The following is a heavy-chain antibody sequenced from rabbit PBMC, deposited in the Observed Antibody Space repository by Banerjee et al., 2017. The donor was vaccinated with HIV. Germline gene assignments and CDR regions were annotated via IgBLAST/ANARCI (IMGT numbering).Heavy chain of an antibody. CDR2: IDPVFGIA. Sequence: QSLEESGGDLVKPGASLTLTCTASGFSFSSSDYMCWVRQAPGKGLEWIGYIDPVFGIAVYASWVNGRFTISRDNAQNTLYLQLNSLTVADTATYFCVREVYHILGLWGQGTLVTVS. V-gene: IGHV1S40*01. D-gene: IGHD1-1*01. CDR3: VREVYHILGL. CDR1: GFSFSSSDY. J-gene: IGHJ3*01.